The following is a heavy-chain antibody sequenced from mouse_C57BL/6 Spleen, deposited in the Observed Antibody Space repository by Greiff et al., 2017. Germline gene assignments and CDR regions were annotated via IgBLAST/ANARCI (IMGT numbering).Heavy chain of an antibody. CDR2: INHNNGGT. J-gene: IGHJ3*01. Sequence: EVQLQQSGPELVKPGASVKIPCKASGYPFTDYNMDWVKQSHGKSLEWIGDINHNNGGTIYNPKFKGKATLTVDKSSSTAYMELRSLTSEDTAVYYCASEDYVSSLAYWGQGTLVTVSA. CDR3: ASEDYVSSLAY. V-gene: IGHV1-18*01. D-gene: IGHD1-1*01. CDR1: GYPFTDYN.